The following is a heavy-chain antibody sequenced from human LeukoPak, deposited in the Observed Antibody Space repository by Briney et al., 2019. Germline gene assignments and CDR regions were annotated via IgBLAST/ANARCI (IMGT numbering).Heavy chain of an antibody. J-gene: IGHJ5*02. Sequence: GGSLRLSCAASGFTFTIYAMAWVPQAPGKGLEWVSTISSSEGRTYYADSLKGRFTISRDNSNNTVSLQMNNLRSEDTAVYYCVKVGIGALNWFDPWGQGTLVTVSS. V-gene: IGHV3-23*01. CDR2: ISSSEGRT. CDR1: GFTFTIYA. CDR3: VKVGIGALNWFDP. D-gene: IGHD1-26*01.